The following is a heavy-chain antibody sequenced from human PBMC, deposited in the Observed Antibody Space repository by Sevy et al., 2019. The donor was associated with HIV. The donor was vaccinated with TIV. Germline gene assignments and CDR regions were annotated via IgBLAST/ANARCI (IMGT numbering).Heavy chain of an antibody. CDR2: VYYTGGT. V-gene: IGHV4-59*08. CDR1: GGSINSDH. Sequence: SETLSLTCTVSGGSINSDHWNWIRQPPGKGLEWIGYVYYTGGTNYNPSLKNRVTISVDRTKNQFSLKPTSVTAADTAVYDCARRNDFDIWGQGTMVTVSS. J-gene: IGHJ3*02. CDR3: ARRNDFDI.